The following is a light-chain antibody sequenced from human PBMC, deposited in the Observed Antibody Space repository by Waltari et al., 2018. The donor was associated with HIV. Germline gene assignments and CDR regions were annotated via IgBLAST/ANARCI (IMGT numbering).Light chain of an antibody. CDR3: QVWDMTSDHFV. Sequence: SYVLTQPTSVSVAPGQTARITCGGNNIGAKSVLSYRHRLGQAPALVVYDDVERPSGMSDRISGSNSGNTATLLITGAEVGDEAEYYCQVWDMTSDHFVFGPGTTVTVL. J-gene: IGLJ1*01. CDR2: DDV. V-gene: IGLV3-21*02. CDR1: NIGAKS.